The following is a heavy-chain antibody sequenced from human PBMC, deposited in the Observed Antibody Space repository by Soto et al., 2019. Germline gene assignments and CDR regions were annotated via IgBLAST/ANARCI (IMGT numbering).Heavy chain of an antibody. Sequence: SETLSLTCTVSGGSISSSSYYWGWIRQPPGKGLEWIASIYHSGSTYYNPSLKSRVTISVDTSKNQFSLKLSSVTAADTAVYYCARQGIAAAGTNWLDPWGQGTLVTVSS. CDR3: ARQGIAAAGTNWLDP. CDR2: IYHSGST. D-gene: IGHD6-13*01. V-gene: IGHV4-39*01. CDR1: GGSISSSSYY. J-gene: IGHJ5*02.